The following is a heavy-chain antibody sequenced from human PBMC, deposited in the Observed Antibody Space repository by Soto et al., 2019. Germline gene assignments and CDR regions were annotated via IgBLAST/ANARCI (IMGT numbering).Heavy chain of an antibody. D-gene: IGHD4-17*01. J-gene: IGHJ6*02. Sequence: EVQLVESGGGLVQPGGSLGLSCAASGFTFSSYSMNWVRQAPGKGLEWVSYISSSSSTIYYADSVKGRFTISRDNAKNSLYLQMNSLRDEDTAVYYCARAQTDNLDYGDYDYYYGMDVWGQGTTVTVSS. V-gene: IGHV3-48*02. CDR3: ARAQTDNLDYGDYDYYYGMDV. CDR1: GFTFSSYS. CDR2: ISSSSSTI.